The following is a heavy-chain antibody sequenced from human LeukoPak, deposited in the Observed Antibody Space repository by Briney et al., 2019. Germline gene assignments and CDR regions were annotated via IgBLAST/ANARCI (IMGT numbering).Heavy chain of an antibody. Sequence: EASVKVSCKASGGTFSSYTISWVRQAPGQGLEWMGRIFPILGIANYAQKFQGRVTITADKSTSTAYMELSSLRSEDTAVYYCARDWGVGGYSYGNAFDIWGQGTMVTVSS. CDR1: GGTFSSYT. CDR2: IFPILGIA. CDR3: ARDWGVGGYSYGNAFDI. D-gene: IGHD5-18*01. J-gene: IGHJ3*02. V-gene: IGHV1-69*04.